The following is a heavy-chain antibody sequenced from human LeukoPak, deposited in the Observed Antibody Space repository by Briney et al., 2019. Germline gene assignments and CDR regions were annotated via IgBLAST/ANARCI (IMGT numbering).Heavy chain of an antibody. Sequence: PGGSLRLSCEASGFTFSRFGMNWVRQAPGKGLEWVAFIQYDESLKCYLGSVKGRFATSGDNSKNTVYLQMNSLRVEDTAVYYCAKDQGVVGSYDAWGQGTLVTVSS. D-gene: IGHD3-10*01. CDR2: IQYDESLK. CDR1: GFTFSRFG. CDR3: AKDQGVVGSYDA. J-gene: IGHJ5*02. V-gene: IGHV3-30*02.